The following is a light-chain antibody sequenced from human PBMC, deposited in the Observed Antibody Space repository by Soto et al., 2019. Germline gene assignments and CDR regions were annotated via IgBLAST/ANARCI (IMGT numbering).Light chain of an antibody. V-gene: IGKV3-15*01. CDR3: HQYDDGPYT. Sequence: EIVLTQSPATLSLSPGERATLSCRASQSVSSNVAWYQQIPGQTPRLLIYGASTRATGVPVRFSGSASGTEFTLTISGLQSEDFDVYSCHQYDDGPYTFGQGTKVDIK. CDR2: GAS. CDR1: QSVSSN. J-gene: IGKJ2*01.